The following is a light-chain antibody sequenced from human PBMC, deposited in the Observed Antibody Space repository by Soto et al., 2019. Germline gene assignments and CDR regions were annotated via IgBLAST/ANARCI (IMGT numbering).Light chain of an antibody. Sequence: QSVLSQPPSASETPGQRVTISCSGSSSNIGSTIVNWYQHVPGSAPKILIYTNDQRPSGVPDRFSGAKSGTSASLAISGLQSDDEADYYCAAWDDSLNGQVFGTGTKGTVL. J-gene: IGLJ1*01. V-gene: IGLV1-44*01. CDR1: SSNIGSTI. CDR3: AAWDDSLNGQV. CDR2: TND.